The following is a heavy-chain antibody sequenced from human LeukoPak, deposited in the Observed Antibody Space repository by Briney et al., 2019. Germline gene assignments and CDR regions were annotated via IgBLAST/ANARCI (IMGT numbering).Heavy chain of an antibody. CDR2: ISGSGGST. J-gene: IGHJ4*02. D-gene: IGHD3-22*01. V-gene: IGHV3-23*01. Sequence: GGSLRLSCAASGCTFSSCAMSWVRQAPGKGLEWVSAISGSGGSTYYADSVKGRFTISRDNSKNTLYLQMNSLRAEDTAVYYCAKSLTSYYYDSSGYFPYWGQGTLVTVSS. CDR3: AKSLTSYYYDSSGYFPY. CDR1: GCTFSSCA.